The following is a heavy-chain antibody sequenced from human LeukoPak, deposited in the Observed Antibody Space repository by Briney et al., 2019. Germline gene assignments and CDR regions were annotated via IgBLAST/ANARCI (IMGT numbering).Heavy chain of an antibody. D-gene: IGHD5-12*01. CDR2: ISINGGST. CDR3: VRTYDENPLGWFDP. J-gene: IGHJ5*02. V-gene: IGHV3-64D*06. Sequence: PGGSLRLSCSASGFTFSHYAMHWVRQPPGKGLYYVSAISINGGSTYYADSVRGRFTISRDNSKNTLYLQMSSLRPDDTAVYYCVRTYDENPLGWFDPWGQGTLVTVSS. CDR1: GFTFSHYA.